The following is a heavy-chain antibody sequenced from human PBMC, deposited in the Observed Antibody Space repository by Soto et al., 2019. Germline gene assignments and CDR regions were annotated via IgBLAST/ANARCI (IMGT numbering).Heavy chain of an antibody. CDR2: IWYDGSNK. V-gene: IGHV3-33*01. Sequence: PGGSLRLSCAASGFTFSSYGMHWVRQAPGKGLEWVAVIWYDGSNKYYADSVKGRFTISRDNSKNTLYLQMNSLRAEDTAVYYCATSDRGRAAAGTADYWGQGPLVTVSS. J-gene: IGHJ4*02. D-gene: IGHD6-13*01. CDR3: ATSDRGRAAAGTADY. CDR1: GFTFSSYG.